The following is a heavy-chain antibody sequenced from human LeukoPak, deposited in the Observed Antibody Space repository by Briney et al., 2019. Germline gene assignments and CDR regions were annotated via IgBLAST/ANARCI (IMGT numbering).Heavy chain of an antibody. D-gene: IGHD1-1*01. J-gene: IGHJ6*03. CDR2: IYTSGST. Sequence: SETLSLTCTVSGGSISSCSYYWIWIRQPAGKGLEWIGRIYTSGSTNYNPSLKSRVTISVDTSKNQFSLKLSSVTAADTAVYYCARERRGYYYYYMDVWGKGTTVTVSS. CDR1: GGSISSCSYY. CDR3: ARERRGYYYYYMDV. V-gene: IGHV4-61*02.